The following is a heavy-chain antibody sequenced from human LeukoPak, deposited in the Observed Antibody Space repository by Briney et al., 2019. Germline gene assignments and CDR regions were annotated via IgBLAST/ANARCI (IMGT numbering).Heavy chain of an antibody. J-gene: IGHJ6*03. CDR3: ARSPSRFLEPYYYMDV. D-gene: IGHD3-3*01. V-gene: IGHV3-53*01. CDR2: VYGSGRT. Sequence: GGSLRLSCAASGFTVSSNYMSWVRQAPGKGLEWVAVVYGSGRTYSADSVRGRFIISRDYSKDMLYLQMNGLRAEDTAVYYCARSPSRFLEPYYYMDVWGKGTTVTVSS. CDR1: GFTVSSNY.